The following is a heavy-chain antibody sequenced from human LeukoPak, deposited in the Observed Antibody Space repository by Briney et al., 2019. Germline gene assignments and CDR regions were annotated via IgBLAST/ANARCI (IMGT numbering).Heavy chain of an antibody. V-gene: IGHV3-21*04. CDR3: AKDRMKWRVAAASIEY. Sequence: KTGGSLRLSCAASGFTFSSYSMNWVRQAPGKGLEWVSSISSSSSYIYYADSVKGRFTISRDNSKSTLYLQMNSLRGDDTAVYYCAKDRMKWRVAAASIEYWGRGTLVTVST. CDR1: GFTFSSYS. CDR2: ISSSSSYI. D-gene: IGHD2-2*01. J-gene: IGHJ4*02.